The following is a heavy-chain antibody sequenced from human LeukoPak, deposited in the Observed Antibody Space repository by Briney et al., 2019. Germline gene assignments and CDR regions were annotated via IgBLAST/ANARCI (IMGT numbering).Heavy chain of an antibody. D-gene: IGHD3-22*01. CDR3: ARDTLLKYYYDSSGSGDY. J-gene: IGHJ4*02. CDR1: GGSISSYY. CDR2: IYYSGST. Sequence: SETLSLTCTVSGGSISSYYWNWIRQPPGKGLEWIGYIYYSGSTYYNPSLKSRVTISVDTSKNQFSLKLSSVTAADTAVYYCARDTLLKYYYDSSGSGDYWGQGTLVTVSS. V-gene: IGHV4-4*08.